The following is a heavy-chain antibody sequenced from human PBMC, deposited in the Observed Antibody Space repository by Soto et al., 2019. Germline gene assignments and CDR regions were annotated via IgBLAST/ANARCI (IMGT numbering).Heavy chain of an antibody. CDR2: MNPNSGNT. CDR1: GYTFTSYD. CDR3: AMTLYGNNVDY. D-gene: IGHD4-4*01. J-gene: IGHJ4*02. V-gene: IGHV1-8*01. Sequence: QVQLVQSGAEVKKPGASVKVSCKASGYTFTSYDINWVRQATGQGLEWMGWMNPNSGNTGHAPKFQGRVTMTRNTSIGTAYMDLSSLRSEDTAVYYFAMTLYGNNVDYWGEGTLVTVSS.